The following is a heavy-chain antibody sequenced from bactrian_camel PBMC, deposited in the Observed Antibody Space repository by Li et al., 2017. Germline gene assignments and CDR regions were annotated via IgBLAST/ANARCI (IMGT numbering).Heavy chain of an antibody. V-gene: IGHV3-2*01. CDR1: GFGFSSYT. CDR2: TYDSGRTT. D-gene: IGHD2*01. Sequence: QVQLVESGGALVQPGGSLRLSCIAGGFGFSSYTMSWVRQAPGKGLEWVSTTYDSGRTTYYADSVKGRFTGSRDNAKNTLYLQLNSLKTEDTAMYYCAKDLGSYFSDYYAMDYWGQGTQVTVS. J-gene: IGHJ7*01.